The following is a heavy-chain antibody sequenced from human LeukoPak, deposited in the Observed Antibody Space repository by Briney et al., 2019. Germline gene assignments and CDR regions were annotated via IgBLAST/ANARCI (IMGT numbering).Heavy chain of an antibody. CDR1: GGSISSYY. CDR3: ARGLYLGVVTYYYYYYGMDV. CDR2: IYYSGST. J-gene: IGHJ6*02. Sequence: SETLSLTCTVSGGSISSYYWSWIRQPPGKGLERIGYIYYSGSTNYNPSLKSRVTISVDTSKNQFSLKLSSVTAADTAVYYCARGLYLGVVTYYYYYYGMDVWGQGTTVTVSS. D-gene: IGHD3-3*01. V-gene: IGHV4-59*01.